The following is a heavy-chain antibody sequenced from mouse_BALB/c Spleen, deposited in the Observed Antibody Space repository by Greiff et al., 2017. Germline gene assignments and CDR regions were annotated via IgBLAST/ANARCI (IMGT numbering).Heavy chain of an antibody. CDR1: GYSITSGYY. J-gene: IGHJ4*01. Sequence: EVQLQESGPGLVKPSQSLSLTCSVTGYSITSGYYWNWIRQFPGNKLEWMGYISYDGSNNYNPSLKNRISITRDTSKNQFFLKLNSVTTEDTATYYCALTTAGDAMDYWGQGTSVTVSS. V-gene: IGHV3-6*02. D-gene: IGHD1-2*01. CDR3: ALTTAGDAMDY. CDR2: ISYDGSN.